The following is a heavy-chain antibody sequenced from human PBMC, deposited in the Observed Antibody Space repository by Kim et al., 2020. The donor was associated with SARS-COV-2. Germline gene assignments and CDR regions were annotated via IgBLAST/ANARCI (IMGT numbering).Heavy chain of an antibody. V-gene: IGHV7-4-1*02. J-gene: IGHJ4*02. CDR3: ARDGYGTNFPDH. CDR1: GYTFTTCA. Sequence: ASAKVSCKASGYTFTTCAINWVRQAPGQGLEWVGWINTDTGIPTYAQAFTARFVFSLDTSVDTAYLQITGLKAEDTAMYYCARDGYGTNFPDHWGQATLV. D-gene: IGHD5-12*01. CDR2: INTDTGIP.